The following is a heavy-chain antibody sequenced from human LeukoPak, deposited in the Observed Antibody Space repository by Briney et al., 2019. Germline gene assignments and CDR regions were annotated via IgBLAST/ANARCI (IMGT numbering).Heavy chain of an antibody. CDR2: ISFDGSNK. CDR1: GYTFTGYY. CDR3: ARDRDYCTSSSCYSYFFSGMDV. D-gene: IGHD2-2*01. Sequence: SCKASGYTFTGYYMHWVRQAPGKGLEWLAVISFDGSNKYYVDSVKGRFTISRDNSKNTLYLQMNRLRAEDTAVFYCARDRDYCTSSSCYSYFFSGMDVWGQGTTVTVSS. J-gene: IGHJ6*02. V-gene: IGHV3-30*03.